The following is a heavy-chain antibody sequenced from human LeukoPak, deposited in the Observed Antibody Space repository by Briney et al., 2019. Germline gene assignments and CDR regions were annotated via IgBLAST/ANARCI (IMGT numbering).Heavy chain of an antibody. J-gene: IGHJ2*01. CDR2: INHSGST. Sequence: SETLSLTCDVYGGSFSGYYWSWIRQPPGKGLEWSGEINHSGSTNYNPSLKSRVTISVDTSKNQCSLKLSSVTAADTAVYYCARRIALYYGDYGWYFDLWGRGTLVTVSS. D-gene: IGHD4-17*01. V-gene: IGHV4-34*01. CDR1: GGSFSGYY. CDR3: ARRIALYYGDYGWYFDL.